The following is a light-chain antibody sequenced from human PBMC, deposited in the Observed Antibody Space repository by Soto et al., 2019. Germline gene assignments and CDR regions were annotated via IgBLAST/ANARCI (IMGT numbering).Light chain of an antibody. CDR3: QQYGSLLYT. CDR1: QSVSSNY. CDR2: GAS. V-gene: IGKV3-20*01. J-gene: IGKJ2*01. Sequence: EIVLTQSPGTLSLSPGERATLSCRASQSVSSNYLAWYQQKPGQAPRLLIYGASSSTTGIPDRFSSSGSGKYITLTISRLEPEDFALYYCQQYGSLLYTFGQGTKLEIK.